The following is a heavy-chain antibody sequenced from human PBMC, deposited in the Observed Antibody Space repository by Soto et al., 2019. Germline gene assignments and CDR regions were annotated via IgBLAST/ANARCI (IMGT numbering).Heavy chain of an antibody. V-gene: IGHV3-11*01. CDR1: RYTVKNYF. J-gene: IGHJ4*02. CDR2: ISSSGSTI. Sequence: GGSMKVSCAACRYTVKNYFMGGIRQAPGKGLEWVSYISSSGSTIYYADSVKGRFTISRDNAKNSLYLQMNSLRAEDTAVYYCARDSSSPYDYWGQGTLVTVPS. CDR3: ARDSSSPYDY. D-gene: IGHD6-6*01.